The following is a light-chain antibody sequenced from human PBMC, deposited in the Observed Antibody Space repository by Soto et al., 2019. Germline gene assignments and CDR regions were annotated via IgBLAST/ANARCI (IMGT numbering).Light chain of an antibody. J-gene: IGLJ1*01. Sequence: QSGLTPPASMSGSPGQSIAISCSGSSSDLGIYNYVSWYQQHPGRVPKLIIFEVTNRPSGVSNRFSGSKSGNTASLTISGLQAEDEADYYCSSYTTSSTRVFGTGTKVTVL. CDR1: SSDLGIYNY. V-gene: IGLV2-14*01. CDR2: EVT. CDR3: SSYTTSSTRV.